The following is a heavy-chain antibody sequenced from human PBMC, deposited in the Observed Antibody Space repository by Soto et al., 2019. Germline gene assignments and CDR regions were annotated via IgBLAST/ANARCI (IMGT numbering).Heavy chain of an antibody. CDR2: ISHSGNA. Sequence: PSETLSLTCAVSGDSINSSHWWNWVRQPPEKGLEWIGQISHSGNANYNPYRTSLVTTSVDQSKNHFSLKLTSVTAADTAADYCAARHFWSGPWTARRLDYWGQGTLVTVSS. CDR1: GDSINSSHW. J-gene: IGHJ4*02. V-gene: IGHV4-4*02. D-gene: IGHD3-3*02. CDR3: AARHFWSGPWTARRLDY.